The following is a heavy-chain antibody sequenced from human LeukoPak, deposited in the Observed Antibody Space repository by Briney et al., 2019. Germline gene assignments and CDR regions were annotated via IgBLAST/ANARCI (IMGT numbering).Heavy chain of an antibody. CDR2: IYPGDSDT. CDR3: ARRRYSSYYYYYGMDV. D-gene: IGHD5-18*01. CDR1: GYSFTSYW. V-gene: IGHV5-51*01. Sequence: GESLKISCKGSGYSFTSYWIGWVRQMPGKGLEWVGIIYPGDSDTRYRPSFQGQVTISADKSISTAYLQWSSLKASDTAMYYCARRRYSSYYYYYGMDVWGQGTTVTVSS. J-gene: IGHJ6*02.